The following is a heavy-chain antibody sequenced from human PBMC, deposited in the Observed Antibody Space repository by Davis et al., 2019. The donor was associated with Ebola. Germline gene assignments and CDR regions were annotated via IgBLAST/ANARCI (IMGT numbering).Heavy chain of an antibody. V-gene: IGHV3-23*01. J-gene: IGHJ6*02. CDR2: ISGSGGRT. D-gene: IGHD3-10*01. CDR1: GFSFSSYD. CDR3: ARDVITMVQGVIEHYYGMDV. Sequence: GESLKISCAASGFSFSSYDMTWVRQALGKGLEWVSIISGSGGRTHYADSVKGRFTISRDNSKNTLYLQMNSLRAEDTAVYYCARDVITMVQGVIEHYYGMDVWGQGTTVTVSS.